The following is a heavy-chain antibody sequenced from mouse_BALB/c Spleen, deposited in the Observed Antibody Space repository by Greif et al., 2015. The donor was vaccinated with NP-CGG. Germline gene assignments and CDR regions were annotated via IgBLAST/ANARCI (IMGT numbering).Heavy chain of an antibody. Sequence: EVKLVESGGGLVQPGGSLRLSCATSGFTFTDYYMSWVRQPPGKALEWLGFIRNKANGYTTEYSASVKGRFTISRDNSQSILYLQMNTLRAEDSATYYCARDYYGSSGYWGQGTTLTVSS. V-gene: IGHV7-3*02. D-gene: IGHD1-1*01. CDR2: IRNKANGYTT. CDR1: GFTFTDYY. J-gene: IGHJ2*01. CDR3: ARDYYGSSGY.